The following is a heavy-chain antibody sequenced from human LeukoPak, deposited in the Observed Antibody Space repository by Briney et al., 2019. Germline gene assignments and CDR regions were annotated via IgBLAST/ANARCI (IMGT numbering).Heavy chain of an antibody. V-gene: IGHV5-51*01. CDR1: GYSFTSYW. CDR3: ARLYRTVRFDGPFDP. D-gene: IGHD3-10*01. CDR2: IYPGDSDT. J-gene: IGHJ5*02. Sequence: GESLKISCKGSGYSFTSYWIGWVRQMPGKGLEWMGIIYPGDSDTRYSPSFQGQVTVSADKSISTAYLQWSSLKASDTAMYYCARLYRTVRFDGPFDPWGQGTLVTVSS.